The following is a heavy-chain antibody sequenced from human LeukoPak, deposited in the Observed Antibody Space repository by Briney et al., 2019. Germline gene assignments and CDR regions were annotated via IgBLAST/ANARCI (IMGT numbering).Heavy chain of an antibody. CDR2: IYYSGST. D-gene: IGHD3-22*01. CDR3: ARHVILLDSSGYEAGAFDI. V-gene: IGHV4-59*08. J-gene: IGHJ3*02. Sequence: SETLSLTCTVSGGSISSYYWSWIRQPPGKGLEWIGYIYYSGSTNYNPSLKSRVTISVDTSKNQFSLKLSSVTAAETAVYYCARHVILLDSSGYEAGAFDIWGQGTMVTVSS. CDR1: GGSISSYY.